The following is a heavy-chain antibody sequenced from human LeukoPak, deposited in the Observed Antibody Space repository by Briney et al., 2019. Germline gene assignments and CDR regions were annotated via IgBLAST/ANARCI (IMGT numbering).Heavy chain of an antibody. CDR1: GFTFSSYA. Sequence: GGSLRLSCAASGFTFSSYAMSWVRQAPGKGLEWVSAISGSGGSTYYADSVKGRFTISRDNSKNTLYLQMNSLRAEDTAVYYCAKDRAPYYPLQAGALDAFDIWGQGTMVTVSS. V-gene: IGHV3-23*01. D-gene: IGHD2-8*01. CDR2: ISGSGGST. CDR3: AKDRAPYYPLQAGALDAFDI. J-gene: IGHJ3*02.